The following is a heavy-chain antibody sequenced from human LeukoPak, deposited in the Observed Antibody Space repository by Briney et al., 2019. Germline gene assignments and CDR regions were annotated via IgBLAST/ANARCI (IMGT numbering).Heavy chain of an antibody. V-gene: IGHV3-23*01. CDR3: AKDRGDHVLLWFGELSYFDY. Sequence: GGSLRLSCAASGFTFSSYAMSWVRQAPGKGLEWVSVISGSGGSTYYADSVKGRFTISRDNSKNTLYLQMNSLRAEDTAVCYCAKDRGDHVLLWFGELSYFDYWGQGTLVTVSS. CDR2: ISGSGGST. J-gene: IGHJ4*02. CDR1: GFTFSSYA. D-gene: IGHD3-10*01.